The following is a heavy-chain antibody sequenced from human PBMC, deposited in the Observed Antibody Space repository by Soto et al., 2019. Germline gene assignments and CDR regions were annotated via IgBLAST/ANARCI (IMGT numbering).Heavy chain of an antibody. CDR2: INHSGST. CDR1: GGSFSGYY. CDR3: ARDRRRYFDWLLSYYYYGMDV. J-gene: IGHJ6*02. D-gene: IGHD3-9*01. Sequence: SETLSLTCAVYGGSFSGYYWSWIRQPPGKGLEWIGEINHSGSTNYNPSLKSRVTISLDTAKNQFSLKLSSVTAADTAVYYCARDRRRYFDWLLSYYYYGMDVWGQGTTVTVSS. V-gene: IGHV4-34*01.